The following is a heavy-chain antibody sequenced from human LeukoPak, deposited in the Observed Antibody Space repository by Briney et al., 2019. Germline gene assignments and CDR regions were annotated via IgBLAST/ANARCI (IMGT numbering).Heavy chain of an antibody. CDR3: LRDYQGY. V-gene: IGHV3-7*01. J-gene: IGHJ4*02. Sequence: PGGSLRLSCAPSGFTFSSYWMSWVRQAPGKGLEWVANIKEDGSQKYYVDSVKGRFTISRDNAKNSLYLQMNSLRAEDTALYYCLRDYQGYWVQGTLVTVSS. CDR2: IKEDGSQK. CDR1: GFTFSSYW. D-gene: IGHD6-13*01.